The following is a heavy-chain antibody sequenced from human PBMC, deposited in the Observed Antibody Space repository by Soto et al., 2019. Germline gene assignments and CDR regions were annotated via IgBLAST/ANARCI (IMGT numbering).Heavy chain of an antibody. CDR2: IYYSGST. V-gene: IGHV4-31*03. CDR1: GGSISSGGYY. J-gene: IGHJ5*02. CDR3: ARDPGYCSGGSCYLWFDP. Sequence: QVQLQESGPGLVKPSQTLSLTCTVSGGSISSGGYYWSWIRQHPGKGLEWIGYIYYSGSTYYNPSLKSRVTISVDTSKNQFSLKLSSVTAADTAVYYCARDPGYCSGGSCYLWFDPWGQGTLVTVSS. D-gene: IGHD2-15*01.